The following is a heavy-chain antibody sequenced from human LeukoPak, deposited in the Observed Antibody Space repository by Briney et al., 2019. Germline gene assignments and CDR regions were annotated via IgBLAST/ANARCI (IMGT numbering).Heavy chain of an antibody. J-gene: IGHJ4*02. CDR2: TSGSGGYT. D-gene: IGHD4-17*01. V-gene: IGHV3-23*01. CDR3: AKGGGFYGDYAFDY. CDR1: GFTFSSYA. Sequence: GGSLRLSCAASGFTFSSYAMSWVRQAPGKGLEWVSGTSGSGGYTYYADSVKGRFTISRDNSKNTLHLQMNSLRAEDTAVYYCAKGGGFYGDYAFDYWGQGTLVTVSS.